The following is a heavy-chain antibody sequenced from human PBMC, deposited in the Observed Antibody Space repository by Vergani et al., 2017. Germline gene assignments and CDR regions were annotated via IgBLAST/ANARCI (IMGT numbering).Heavy chain of an antibody. V-gene: IGHV1-46*03. CDR2: ISPDGFSS. CDR1: GYTFTAYY. J-gene: IGHJ4*02. Sequence: QVQLVQPGAEVGKPGASVKISCKASGYTFTAYYIHWVRQAPEQGLEWVGVISPDGFSSFYAQNFRGRVTITRDTSTTTVDVEVTSLRSDDTAVYYCAREPPLTGVFDYWGGGALVAVSS. D-gene: IGHD3-9*01. CDR3: AREPPLTGVFDY.